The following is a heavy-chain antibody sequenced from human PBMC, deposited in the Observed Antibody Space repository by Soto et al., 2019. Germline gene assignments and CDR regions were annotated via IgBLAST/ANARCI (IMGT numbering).Heavy chain of an antibody. CDR1: GGSVSSGTYY. CDR2: IYRGSP. CDR3: SRDHGLGAGYFAL. J-gene: IGHJ2*01. V-gene: IGHV4-61*01. Sequence: SENLSLTCTVSGGSVSSGTYYWSWIRQPAGKGLEWMGYIYRGSPNYNPSLESRATISVDTSRTQFSLMLSSVTAADTAVYYCSRDHGLGAGYFALWVRGTMVT. D-gene: IGHD7-27*01.